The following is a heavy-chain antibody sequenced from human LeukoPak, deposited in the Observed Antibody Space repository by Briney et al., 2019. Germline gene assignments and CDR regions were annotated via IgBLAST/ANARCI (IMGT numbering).Heavy chain of an antibody. CDR2: IYYSGST. V-gene: IGHV4-31*03. CDR3: ARVGDSRGSSNNFDY. D-gene: IGHD1-26*01. Sequence: PSXXXSLTXTXXGXXIXSGGXYWSWIRQHPGKGLEWIGYIYYSGSTYYNPSLKSRVTISVDTSKNQFSLKLSSVTAADTAVYYCARVGDSRGSSNNFDYWGQGTLVTVSS. J-gene: IGHJ4*02. CDR1: GXXIXSGGXY.